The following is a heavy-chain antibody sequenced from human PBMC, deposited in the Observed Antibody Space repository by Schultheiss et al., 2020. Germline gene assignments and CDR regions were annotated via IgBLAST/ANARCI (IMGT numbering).Heavy chain of an antibody. D-gene: IGHD3-9*01. Sequence: GESLKISCAASGFTFSAYAIHWVRQAPDKGLEWVAVISYDGSNKYYADSVKGRFTISRDNSKNTLYLQMNSLRAEDTAVYYCAKESTRGYYDILTGYWRVYNFDYWGQGNLVTVSS. J-gene: IGHJ4*02. CDR2: ISYDGSNK. V-gene: IGHV3-30*01. CDR1: GFTFSAYA. CDR3: AKESTRGYYDILTGYWRVYNFDY.